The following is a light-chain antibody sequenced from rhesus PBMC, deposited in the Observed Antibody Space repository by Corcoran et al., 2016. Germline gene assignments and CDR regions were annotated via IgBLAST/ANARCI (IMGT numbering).Light chain of an antibody. CDR2: DAS. CDR3: QHYNSWNT. V-gene: IGKV3S9*01. J-gene: IGKJ3*01. CDR1: QSVSTY. Sequence: EIVMTQSPATLSLSPGERATLSCRASQSVSTYIAWYQQKPEQAPRLLIYDASSRATGIPDRFSCSGSGTYFTLIISSLAPEDVGLYYCQHYNSWNTFGPGTKLDIK.